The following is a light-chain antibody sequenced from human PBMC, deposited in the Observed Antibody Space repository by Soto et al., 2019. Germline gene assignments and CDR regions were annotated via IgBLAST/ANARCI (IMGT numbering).Light chain of an antibody. CDR2: GAC. CDR1: QSVSSK. J-gene: IGKJ1*01. V-gene: IGKV3-15*01. CDR3: QQYNNWPGT. Sequence: EVVLTLTPRTLSVSPGERATLSCRDSQSVSSKLAWYQQTPGQAPWLLFYGACTGATGIPARFSGSASETEFTLSISSLQSKDFAVYYCQQYNNWPGTFGQGTKVDI.